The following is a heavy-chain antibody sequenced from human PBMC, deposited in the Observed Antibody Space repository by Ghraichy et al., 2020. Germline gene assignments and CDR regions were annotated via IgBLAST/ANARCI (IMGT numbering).Heavy chain of an antibody. CDR1: GGSISSGDYY. V-gene: IGHV4-30-4*01. J-gene: IGHJ4*02. D-gene: IGHD2-15*01. CDR3: ARARDIPHYFDY. Sequence: SETLSLTCTVSGGSISSGDYYWSWIRQPPGKGLEWIGYIYYSGSTYYNPSLKSRVTISVDTSKNQFSLKLSSVTAADTAVYYCARARDIPHYFDYWGQGTLVTVSS. CDR2: IYYSGST.